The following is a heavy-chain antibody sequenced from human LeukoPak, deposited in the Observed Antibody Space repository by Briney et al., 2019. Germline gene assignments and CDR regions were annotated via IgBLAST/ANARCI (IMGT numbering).Heavy chain of an antibody. Sequence: SVKVSCKASGGTFSSYAISWVRQAPGQGLEWMGGITPIFGTANYAQKFQGRVTITADKSTSTAYMELSSLRSEDTAVYYCARLMVYYFDYWGQGTLVTVSS. CDR1: GGTFSSYA. V-gene: IGHV1-69*06. D-gene: IGHD3-10*01. J-gene: IGHJ4*02. CDR2: ITPIFGTA. CDR3: ARLMVYYFDY.